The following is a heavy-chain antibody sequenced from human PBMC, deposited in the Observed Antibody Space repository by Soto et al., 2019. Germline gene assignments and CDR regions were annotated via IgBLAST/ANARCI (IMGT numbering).Heavy chain of an antibody. D-gene: IGHD2-2*02. CDR3: ARVRGYCSSTTCYTRGHDHYGMDV. Sequence: QVRLVQSGAEVKKPGSSVKVSCKASGGTFSDYAISWVRQAPGQGLEWMGEIIPIFGTANYAQNFQGRVTITADESTSTAYMELSSLRSEDTAVYYCARVRGYCSSTTCYTRGHDHYGMDVWGQGTTVTVSS. J-gene: IGHJ6*02. CDR1: GGTFSDYA. CDR2: IIPIFGTA. V-gene: IGHV1-69*01.